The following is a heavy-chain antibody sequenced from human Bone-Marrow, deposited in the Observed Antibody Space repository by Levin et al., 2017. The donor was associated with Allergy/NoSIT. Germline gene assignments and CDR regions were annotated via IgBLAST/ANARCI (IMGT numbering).Heavy chain of an antibody. CDR3: ARDGYERGGMDV. Sequence: GESLKISCAASGFIFNDYFMHWVRQAPGKGLEWVSYISHISASIYYADSVKGRFTISRDNAKNSLYLQMNSLRADDTAIYYCARDGYERGGMDVWGQGTTVTVSS. CDR2: ISHISASI. V-gene: IGHV3-11*01. J-gene: IGHJ6*02. CDR1: GFIFNDYF. D-gene: IGHD5-12*01.